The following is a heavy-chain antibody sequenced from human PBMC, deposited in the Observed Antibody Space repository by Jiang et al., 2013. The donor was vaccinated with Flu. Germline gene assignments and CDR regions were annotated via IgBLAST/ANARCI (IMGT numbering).Heavy chain of an antibody. CDR3: AREEGATYYTFDY. V-gene: IGHV3-30*04. CDR1: FNIYA. D-gene: IGHD1-26*01. CDR2: VSYDGSNK. J-gene: IGHJ4*02. Sequence: FNIYAMHWVRQAPGKGLEWVAVVSYDGSNKFYADSVKGRFTISRDNSKNTLYLQMNSLRGEDTAVYFCAREEGATYYTFDYWGQGTLVTVSS.